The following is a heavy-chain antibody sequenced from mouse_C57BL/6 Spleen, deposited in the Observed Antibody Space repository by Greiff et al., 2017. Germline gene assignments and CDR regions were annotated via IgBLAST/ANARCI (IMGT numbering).Heavy chain of an antibody. Sequence: VQLQQSGAELMKPGASVKLSCKATGYTFTGYWIEWVKQRPGHGLEWIGEILPGSGSTNYNEKFKGKATFTADTSSNTAYMQLSSLTTEDSAIYYCARGAYGNPWFAYWGQGTLVTVSA. CDR1: GYTFTGYW. CDR3: ARGAYGNPWFAY. V-gene: IGHV1-9*01. CDR2: ILPGSGST. D-gene: IGHD2-1*01. J-gene: IGHJ3*01.